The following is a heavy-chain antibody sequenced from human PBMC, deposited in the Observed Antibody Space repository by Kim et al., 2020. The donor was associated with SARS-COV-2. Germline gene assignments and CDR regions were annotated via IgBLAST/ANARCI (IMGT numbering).Heavy chain of an antibody. CDR1: GFTFSSYG. V-gene: IGHV3-30*18. D-gene: IGHD3-3*01. Sequence: GGSLRLSCAASGFTFSSYGMHWVRQAPGKGLEWVAVISYDGSNKYYADSVKGRFTISRDNSKNTLYLQMNSLRAEDTAVYYCAKDQYYDFWSGYVVEELDKGDFWGQGTLVTVSS. CDR2: ISYDGSNK. CDR3: AKDQYYDFWSGYVVEELDKGDF. J-gene: IGHJ4*02.